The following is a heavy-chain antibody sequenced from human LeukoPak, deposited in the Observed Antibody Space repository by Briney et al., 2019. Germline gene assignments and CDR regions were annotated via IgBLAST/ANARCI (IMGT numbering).Heavy chain of an antibody. CDR1: GFTFSSYW. CDR3: ARDDSGFGEILFDY. CDR2: INQDGSEK. Sequence: PGGSLRLSCAAPGFTFSSYWMSWVRQAPGKGLEWVANINQDGSEKYYVDSVKGRFTISRDNAKNSLYVQMKSLRAEDTAVYYCARDDSGFGEILFDYWGQGTLVTVSS. D-gene: IGHD3-10*01. V-gene: IGHV3-7*05. J-gene: IGHJ4*02.